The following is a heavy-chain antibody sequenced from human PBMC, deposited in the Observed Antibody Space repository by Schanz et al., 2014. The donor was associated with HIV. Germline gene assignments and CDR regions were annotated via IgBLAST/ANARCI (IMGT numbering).Heavy chain of an antibody. CDR2: IIPIFATA. V-gene: IGHV1-69*06. CDR3: AREKTTLNWFDP. J-gene: IGHJ5*02. Sequence: QVQLVQSGAEVKKPGSSVKVSCKASGGSFSSYAINWVRQAPGQGLEWMGTIIPIFATADSAQKFQGRVTMTTDTSTSTAYMDLRSLRSDDTAVYYCAREKTTLNWFDPWGQGTLVTVSS. CDR1: GGSFSSYA.